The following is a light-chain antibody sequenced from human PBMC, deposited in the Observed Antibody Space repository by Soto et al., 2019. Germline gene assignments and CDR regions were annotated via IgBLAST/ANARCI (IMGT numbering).Light chain of an antibody. CDR1: QSVSAN. CDR3: QQYSNWPPAT. V-gene: IGKV3-15*01. CDR2: GAS. J-gene: IGKJ4*01. Sequence: EIVMTQSPATLSVSPGERATLSCRASQSVSANLAWYQQRPGQAPRLLIYGASTRATGIPARFSGSGSGTDFTLTISSLQSEDFAIYYCQQYSNWPPATFGGGTKVQTK.